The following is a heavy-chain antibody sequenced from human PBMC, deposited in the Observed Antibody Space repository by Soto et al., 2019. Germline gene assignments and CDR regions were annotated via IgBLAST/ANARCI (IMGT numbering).Heavy chain of an antibody. CDR3: ARTIPLVAEGEPSTRELYFDY. J-gene: IGHJ4*02. CDR2: ISYSGST. D-gene: IGHD2-15*01. V-gene: IGHV4-31*03. Sequence: SETLSLTFSVSDGSINSYNYFWSWLRQQPEKDLQWIGYISYSGSTRYNPILKSRVTMTLDTSKNQFSLRLNFVTAADTAVYFCARTIPLVAEGEPSTRELYFDYWGQGTKVTV. CDR1: DGSINSYNYF.